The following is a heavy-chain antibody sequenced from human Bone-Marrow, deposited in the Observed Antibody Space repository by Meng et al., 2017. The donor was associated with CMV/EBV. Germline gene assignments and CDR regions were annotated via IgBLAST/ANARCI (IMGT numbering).Heavy chain of an antibody. CDR2: IYYSGST. D-gene: IGHD2-2*01. CDR1: GGSVSSGSYY. CDR3: ARDTHIVVVRAAIYYYYGMDV. V-gene: IGHV4-61*01. Sequence: SQTLSLTCTVSGGSVSSGSYYWSWIRQPPGKGLEWIGYIYYSGSTNYNPSLKSRVTISVDTSKNQFSLKLSSVTAADTAVYYCARDTHIVVVRAAIYYYYGMDVWGQGTMVTVSS. J-gene: IGHJ6*02.